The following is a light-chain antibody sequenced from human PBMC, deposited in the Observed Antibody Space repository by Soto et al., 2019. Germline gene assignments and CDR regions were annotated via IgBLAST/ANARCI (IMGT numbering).Light chain of an antibody. J-gene: IGKJ1*01. V-gene: IGKV3-20*01. CDR2: GVS. CDR3: QQYIDSPRT. CDR1: QTVSRNY. Sequence: EIVLTQSPGTLALSLGDGATLSCRASQTVSRNYLAWYHQTPGEPPRLLIYGVSNRATGVPDRFSGGGSGTEFTLTIVRLEPDDFGTYYCQQYIDSPRTFGQGTRVEVK.